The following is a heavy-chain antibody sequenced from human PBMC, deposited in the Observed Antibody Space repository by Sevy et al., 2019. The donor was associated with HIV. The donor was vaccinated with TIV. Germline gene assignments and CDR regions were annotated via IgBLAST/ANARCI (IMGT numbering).Heavy chain of an antibody. V-gene: IGHV4-59*01. CDR2: IYFTGKT. CDR3: ARDSTTRRRVLDY. Sequence: SETLSLTCSVSGGSISSYFWTWVRQSPGKGLEWIGNIYFTGKTDYSPSLKSRVTLSLDTSKSQFSLPLKSVTAADTAIYFCARDSTTRRRVLDYWGQGTLVTVSS. D-gene: IGHD1-1*01. J-gene: IGHJ4*02. CDR1: GGSISSYF.